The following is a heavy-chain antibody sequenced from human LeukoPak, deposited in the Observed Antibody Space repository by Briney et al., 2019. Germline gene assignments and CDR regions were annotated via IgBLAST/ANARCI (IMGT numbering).Heavy chain of an antibody. J-gene: IGHJ4*02. CDR1: GFTFSSYA. D-gene: IGHD2-15*01. CDR3: AKDVCSGGACYYFDY. CDR2: ISDSGTST. Sequence: PGGSLRLSCAASGFTFSSYAMSWVRQAPGKGLEWVSTISDSGTSTYYADSVKGRFTISRDNSKDTLYLQMSSLRAEDTAVYYCAKDVCSGGACYYFDYWGQGTLVTVSS. V-gene: IGHV3-23*01.